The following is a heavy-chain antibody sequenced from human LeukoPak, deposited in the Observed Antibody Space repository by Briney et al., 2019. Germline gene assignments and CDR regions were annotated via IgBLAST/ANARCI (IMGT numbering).Heavy chain of an antibody. V-gene: IGHV3-7*03. CDR1: GFTFSSYW. CDR3: ARGGGYGDYYFDY. Sequence: PGGPLRLSCAASGFTFSSYWMSWVRQAPGKGLEWVANIKQDGSEKYYVDSVKGRFTISRDNAKNSLYLQMNSLRAEDTAVYYCARGGGYGDYYFDYWGQGTLVTVSS. CDR2: IKQDGSEK. D-gene: IGHD4-17*01. J-gene: IGHJ4*02.